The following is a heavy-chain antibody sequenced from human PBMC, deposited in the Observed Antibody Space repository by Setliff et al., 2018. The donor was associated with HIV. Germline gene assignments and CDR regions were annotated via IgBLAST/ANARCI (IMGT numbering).Heavy chain of an antibody. D-gene: IGHD5-18*01. CDR3: AKGFRPVDTALVSGPTY. J-gene: IGHJ4*02. CDR1: GFTFSSYA. V-gene: IGHV3-23*01. CDR2: ITSGGST. Sequence: GGSLRLSCAASGFTFSSYAMSWVRQTPEKGLEWVSIITSGGSTYYADSAKCRFIISSDNSQNTLYLQMNSMRADDTAIYYCAKGFRPVDTALVSGPTYWGQGSRVTVSS.